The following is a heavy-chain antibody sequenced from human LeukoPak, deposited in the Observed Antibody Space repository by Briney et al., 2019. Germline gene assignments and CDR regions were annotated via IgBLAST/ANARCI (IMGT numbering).Heavy chain of an antibody. V-gene: IGHV4-39*01. J-gene: IGHJ5*02. Sequence: PSETLSLTCTVSGGSISSSSYSWGWIRQPPGKGLEWIGSIYYSGSTYYNPSLKSRVTISVDTSKNQFSLKLSSVTAADTAVYYCARLRTTVVTPDLWGQGTLVTVSS. CDR2: IYYSGST. CDR3: ARLRTTVVTPDL. D-gene: IGHD4-17*01. CDR1: GGSISSSSYS.